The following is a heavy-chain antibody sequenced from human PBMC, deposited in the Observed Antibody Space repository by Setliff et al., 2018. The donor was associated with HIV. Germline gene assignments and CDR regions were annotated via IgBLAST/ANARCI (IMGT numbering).Heavy chain of an antibody. CDR2: IHHGGGT. D-gene: IGHD3-10*01. Sequence: PSETLSLTCAVYGGSFGDQFWNWIRQSPGKGLEWIGEIHHGGGTKYNPSLKSRVIISVDTSKNQFSLKLSSVTAADTAVYYCASPLSGRITMVRGVTIPNWYFDLWGRGTLVTSPQ. V-gene: IGHV4-34*01. CDR1: GGSFGDQF. J-gene: IGHJ2*01. CDR3: ASPLSGRITMVRGVTIPNWYFDL.